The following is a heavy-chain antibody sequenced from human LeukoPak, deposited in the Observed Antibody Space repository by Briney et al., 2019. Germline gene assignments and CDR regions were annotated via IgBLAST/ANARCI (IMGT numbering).Heavy chain of an antibody. CDR1: GFTFSSYA. V-gene: IGHV3-23*01. J-gene: IGHJ6*02. CDR3: AKGEYCSSNSCYPYYYYGMDV. D-gene: IGHD2-2*01. CDR2: ISGSGGST. Sequence: GGSLRLSCAASGFTFSSYAMSWVRQAPGKGLEWVSAISGSGGSTYYADSVKGRFTISRDNSKNTLYLQMNSLRAEDTAVYYCAKGEYCSSNSCYPYYYYGMDVWGQGATVTVSS.